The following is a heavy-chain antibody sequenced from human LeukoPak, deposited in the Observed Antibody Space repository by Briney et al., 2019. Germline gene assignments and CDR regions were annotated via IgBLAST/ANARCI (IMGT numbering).Heavy chain of an antibody. V-gene: IGHV4-39*01. D-gene: IGHD4-17*01. CDR1: GGSISSSSYY. CDR3: ARQVTTAYYYYYGMDV. Sequence: SETLSLTCTVSGGSISSSSYYWGWIRQPPGKGLGWIGSIYYSGSTYYNPSLKSRVTISVDTSKNQFSLKLSSVTAADTAVYYCARQVTTAYYYYYGMDVWGQGTTVTVSS. CDR2: IYYSGST. J-gene: IGHJ6*02.